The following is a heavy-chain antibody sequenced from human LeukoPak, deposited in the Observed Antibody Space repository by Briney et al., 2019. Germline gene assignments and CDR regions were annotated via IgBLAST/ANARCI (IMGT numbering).Heavy chain of an antibody. CDR2: TSEYNGNA. Sequence: GASVKVSFKSSGYTFSSYGLTWVRQPPGQGHGLMGWTSEYNGNANNEKTLQGRGTITTDTSTTKDYLELQSLRSDETAADYCARVWSRAPGGGTACDYFDYWGQGTLVTVSS. J-gene: IGHJ4*02. D-gene: IGHD2-21*01. V-gene: IGHV1-18*01. CDR1: GYTFSSYG. CDR3: ARVWSRAPGGGTACDYFDY.